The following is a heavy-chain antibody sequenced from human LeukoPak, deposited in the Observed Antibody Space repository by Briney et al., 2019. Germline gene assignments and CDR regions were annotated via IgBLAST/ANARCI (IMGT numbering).Heavy chain of an antibody. CDR3: ARTVYDILTGPLDL. Sequence: GGSLRLSCAAFGFTVSHSYMSWVRQAPGKGLEWVSLIYAAGSTYFADSVKDRFTMSRDSSRNTLYLQMNGLRMEDTAVYYCARTVYDILTGPLDLWGQGTLVTVSS. J-gene: IGHJ5*02. D-gene: IGHD3-9*01. CDR1: GFTVSHSY. V-gene: IGHV3-66*01. CDR2: IYAAGST.